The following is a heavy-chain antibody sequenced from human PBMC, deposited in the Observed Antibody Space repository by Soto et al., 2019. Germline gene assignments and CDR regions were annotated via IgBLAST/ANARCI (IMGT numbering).Heavy chain of an antibody. J-gene: IGHJ4*02. D-gene: IGHD6-6*01. CDR1: GVTCSIHA. V-gene: IGHV3-23*01. Sequence: GGSMRLSCTAAGVTCSIHARSWVRQYPGKGLEWVSAIPGSGTSTYYAGSVKGRFTISRDNSKNTLYLQMNSLRVEDTAVYYCAKIGSSSSVSLPLVLLDYWGQGALVTVSS. CDR3: AKIGSSSSVSLPLVLLDY. CDR2: IPGSGTST.